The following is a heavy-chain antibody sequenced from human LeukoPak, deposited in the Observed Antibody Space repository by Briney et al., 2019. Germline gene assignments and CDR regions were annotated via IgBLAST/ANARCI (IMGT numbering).Heavy chain of an antibody. CDR3: ARDFSGYYHYFDC. CDR2: INAGNGNT. V-gene: IGHV1-3*01. CDR1: GYTFTSYA. Sequence: ASVTVSCKASGYTFTSYAMHWVRQAPGQRLEWMGWINAGNGNTKYSQKFQGRVTITRDTSASTAYMELSSLTSEDTAVYYCARDFSGYYHYFDCWGQGTLVTVSS. D-gene: IGHD3-22*01. J-gene: IGHJ4*02.